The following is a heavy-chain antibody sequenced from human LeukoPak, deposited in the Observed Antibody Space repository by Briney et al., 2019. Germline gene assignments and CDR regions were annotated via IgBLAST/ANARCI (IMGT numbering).Heavy chain of an antibody. D-gene: IGHD5-18*01. CDR1: GGTFSSYA. V-gene: IGHV1-69*05. J-gene: IGHJ4*02. Sequence: GSSVKVSCKASGGTFSSYAISWVRQAPGQGLEWMGGIIPIFGTANYAQKFQGRVTITTDESTSTAYMELSSLRSEDTAVYYCARVGNYVDTAMDNRGGDYWGQGTLVTVSS. CDR3: ARVGNYVDTAMDNRGGDY. CDR2: IIPIFGTA.